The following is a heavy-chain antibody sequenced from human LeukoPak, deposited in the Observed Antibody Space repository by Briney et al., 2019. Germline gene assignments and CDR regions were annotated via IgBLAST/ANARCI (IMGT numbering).Heavy chain of an antibody. V-gene: IGHV4-39*07. J-gene: IGHJ4*02. CDR1: GGSISSSSYY. CDR2: IYYSGST. Sequence: SETLSLTCTVSGGSISSSSYYWGWIRQPPGKGLEWIGSIYYSGSTYYNPSLKSRVTLSVDTSKNQFSLRLSSVTAADTAVYYCARRTFGGVIAYWGQGTLVTVSS. D-gene: IGHD3-16*02. CDR3: ARRTFGGVIAY.